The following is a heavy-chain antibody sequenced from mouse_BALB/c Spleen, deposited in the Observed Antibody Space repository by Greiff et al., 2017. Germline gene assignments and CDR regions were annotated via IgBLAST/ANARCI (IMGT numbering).Heavy chain of an antibody. Sequence: QVQLQQSGAELMKPGASVKISCKATGYTFSSYWIEWVKQRPGHGLEWIGEILPGSGSTNYNEKFKGKATFTADTSSNTAYMQLSSLTSEDSAVYYCARYGYGSSYYAMDYWGQGTSVTVSS. V-gene: IGHV1-9*01. D-gene: IGHD1-1*01. CDR2: ILPGSGST. CDR3: ARYGYGSSYYAMDY. J-gene: IGHJ4*01. CDR1: GYTFSSYW.